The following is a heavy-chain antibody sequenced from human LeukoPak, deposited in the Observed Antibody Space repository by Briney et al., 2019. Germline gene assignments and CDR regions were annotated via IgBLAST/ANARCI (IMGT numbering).Heavy chain of an antibody. CDR2: VSWDGDTT. CDR1: GFTFDDYI. D-gene: IGHD3-22*01. V-gene: IGHV3-43*01. CDR3: AKARGLIGGAFDI. Sequence: GGSLRLTCAPSGFTFDDYIMRWVREAPGKGLEWVSLVSWDGDTTYYADYVKGRFTISRDNSKNSLYLQMNSLRTEDTALYYCAKARGLIGGAFDIWGQGTMVTVSS. J-gene: IGHJ3*02.